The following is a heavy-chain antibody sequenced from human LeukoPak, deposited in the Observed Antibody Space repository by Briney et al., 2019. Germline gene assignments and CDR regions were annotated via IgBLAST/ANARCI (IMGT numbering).Heavy chain of an antibody. J-gene: IGHJ4*02. CDR3: ARAKPKNMVRGLIMRRESRYYFDY. V-gene: IGHV3-48*01. Sequence: GGSLRLSCAASGFTFSSYSMNWVRQAPGKGLEWVSYISSSSNSIYYADSVKGRFTISRDNAKNSLYLQMNSLRAEDTAVYYCARAKPKNMVRGLIMRRESRYYFDYWGQGTLVTVSS. D-gene: IGHD3-10*01. CDR1: GFTFSSYS. CDR2: ISSSSNSI.